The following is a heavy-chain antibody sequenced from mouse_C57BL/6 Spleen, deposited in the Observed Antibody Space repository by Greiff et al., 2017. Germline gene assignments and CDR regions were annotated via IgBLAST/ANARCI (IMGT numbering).Heavy chain of an antibody. CDR3: ARSRGWYFDV. Sequence: EVKLVESGGGLVKPGGSLKLSCAASGFTFSDYGMHWVRQAPEKGLEWVAYISSGSSTIYYADTVKGRFTISRDTAKNTLFLQMTSLRSEDTAMYYCARSRGWYFDVWGTGTTVTVSS. CDR2: ISSGSSTI. CDR1: GFTFSDYG. J-gene: IGHJ1*03. V-gene: IGHV5-17*01.